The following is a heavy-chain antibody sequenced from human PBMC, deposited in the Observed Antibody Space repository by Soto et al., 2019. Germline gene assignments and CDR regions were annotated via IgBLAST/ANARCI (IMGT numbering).Heavy chain of an antibody. J-gene: IGHJ6*03. V-gene: IGHV4-34*09. D-gene: IGHD3-9*01. CDR2: INHSGST. CDR1: GGSFSGYY. CDR3: ARIRYDILTGYLGYYYMDV. Sequence: SETLPLTCAVYGGSFSGYYWSWIRQPTGKGLEWIGEINHSGSTNYNPSLKSRVAISVDTSKNQFSLKLSSVTAADTAVYYCARIRYDILTGYLGYYYMDVWGKGTTVTVSS.